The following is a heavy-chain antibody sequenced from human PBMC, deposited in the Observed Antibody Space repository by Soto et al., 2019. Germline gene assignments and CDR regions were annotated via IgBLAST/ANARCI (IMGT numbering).Heavy chain of an antibody. Sequence: GGSLRLSCVASGFTFSSYSMGWVRQAPGKGLEWVSGFRSGGDDGTTYYADSVKGRFTISRDNSKNTLFLQMNSLRAEDTAIYYCAKKVNSGPGSQYFDYWGQGTLVTVSS. CDR1: GFTFSSYS. CDR2: FRSGGDDGTT. J-gene: IGHJ4*02. D-gene: IGHD3-10*01. CDR3: AKKVNSGPGSQYFDY. V-gene: IGHV3-23*01.